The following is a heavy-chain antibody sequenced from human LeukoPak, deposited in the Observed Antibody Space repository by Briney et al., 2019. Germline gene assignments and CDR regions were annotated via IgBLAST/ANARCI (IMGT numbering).Heavy chain of an antibody. V-gene: IGHV3-74*03. CDR2: LNTYDRST. D-gene: IGHD7-27*01. Sequence: GGSLRLSCAASGFTFSESWMHWFRQAPGKGLEWVSRLNTYDRSTTYTDSVKGRFTISSDNAKNRLYLQMNSLRIEDTAVYYCARDLGSRNWGQGTLVTVSS. CDR3: ARDLGSRN. J-gene: IGHJ4*02. CDR1: GFTFSESW.